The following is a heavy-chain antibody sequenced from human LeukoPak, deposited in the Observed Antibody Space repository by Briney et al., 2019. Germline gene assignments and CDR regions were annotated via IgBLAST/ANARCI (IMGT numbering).Heavy chain of an antibody. J-gene: IGHJ4*02. D-gene: IGHD3-10*01. CDR3: ARGRKALLWFGELYYFDY. CDR1: GFTFSSYA. V-gene: IGHV3-30-3*01. CDR2: ISYDGSNK. Sequence: GGSLRLSCAASGFTFSSYAMHWVRQAPGKGLEWVAVISYDGSNKYYADSVKGRFTISRDNSKNTLYLQMNSLRAEDTAVYYCARGRKALLWFGELYYFDYWGQGTLVTVSS.